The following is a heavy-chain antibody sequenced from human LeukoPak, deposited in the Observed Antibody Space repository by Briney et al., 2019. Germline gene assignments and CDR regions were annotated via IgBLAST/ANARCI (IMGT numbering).Heavy chain of an antibody. V-gene: IGHV4-4*07. J-gene: IGHJ4*02. Sequence: SETLSLTCTVSGGSIKNYYWNWIRQPAGKGLEWIGRIHTSGRTNYNPSLKSRLTMSVDTSKNQFSLRLTSVTAADTAVYYCARDEGSGWYDYWGQGILVTVSS. D-gene: IGHD6-19*01. CDR3: ARDEGSGWYDY. CDR1: GGSIKNYY. CDR2: IHTSGRT.